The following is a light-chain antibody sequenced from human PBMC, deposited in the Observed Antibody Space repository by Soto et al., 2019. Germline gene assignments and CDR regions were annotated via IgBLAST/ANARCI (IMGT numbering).Light chain of an antibody. V-gene: IGKV3-20*01. Sequence: EIVLTQAPGALSLSQGERATLSCRASQSVSSSYLAWYQQKPGQAPRRLIYGASSRATGIPDRFSGSGSGTDFTLTISRLEPEDFAVYYCQQYGSSPRTFGQGTKV. CDR1: QSVSSSY. CDR3: QQYGSSPRT. CDR2: GAS. J-gene: IGKJ1*01.